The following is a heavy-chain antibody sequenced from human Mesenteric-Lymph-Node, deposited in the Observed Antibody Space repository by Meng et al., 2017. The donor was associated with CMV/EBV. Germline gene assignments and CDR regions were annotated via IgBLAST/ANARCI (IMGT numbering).Heavy chain of an antibody. D-gene: IGHD4-23*01. J-gene: IGHJ4*02. CDR2: INHSGST. V-gene: IGHV4-34*01. CDR1: GGSFSGYD. CDR3: ARHQRWLKSEGGFNY. Sequence: QPRQWGAGLVKPSETLSLTCAVYGGSFSGYDWSWIRQPPGKGLEWIGEINHSGSTNYNPSLKSRVTISVDTSKNQFSLKLSSVTAADTAVYYCARHQRWLKSEGGFNYWGQGTLVTVSS.